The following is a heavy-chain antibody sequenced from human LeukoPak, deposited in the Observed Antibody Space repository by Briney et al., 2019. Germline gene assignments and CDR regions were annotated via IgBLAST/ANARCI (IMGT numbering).Heavy chain of an antibody. CDR2: IYYTGRT. CDR1: GGSIRSSSYY. CDR3: ASLRVAGTRYFDY. V-gene: IGHV4-39*07. D-gene: IGHD6-19*01. Sequence: SETLSLTCTVPGGSIRSSSYYWGWIRQPPGKGLEWIGSIYYTGRTSYNPSLKSRVTISVDTSETRFSLNLSSVTAADTAVYYCASLRVAGTRYFDYWGQGTLVTVSS. J-gene: IGHJ4*02.